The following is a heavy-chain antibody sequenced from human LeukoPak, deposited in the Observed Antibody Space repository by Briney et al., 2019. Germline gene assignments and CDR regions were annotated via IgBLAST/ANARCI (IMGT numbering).Heavy chain of an antibody. CDR3: ARGRPTTSIAAAGVNWFDP. CDR2: INGGNGNT. V-gene: IGHV1-3*01. D-gene: IGHD6-13*01. Sequence: ASVKVSCKASGYTFPTFAIHWVRQAPGQRPEWMGWINGGNGNTKYSQKFQGRVTITADKSTSTAYMELSSLRSEDTAVYYCARGRPTTSIAAAGVNWFDPWGQGTLVTVSS. CDR1: GYTFPTFA. J-gene: IGHJ5*02.